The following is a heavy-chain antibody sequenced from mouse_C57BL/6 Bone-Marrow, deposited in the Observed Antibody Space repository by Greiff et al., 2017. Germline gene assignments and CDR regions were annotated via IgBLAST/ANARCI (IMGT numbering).Heavy chain of an antibody. J-gene: IGHJ2*01. CDR3: ARQGQLRLRLDY. Sequence: EVKLVESGGGLVKPGGSLKLSCAASGFTFSSYTMSWVRQTPEKRLEWVATISGGGGNTYYPDSVKGRFTISRDNAKNTLYLQMSSLRSEDTALYYCARQGQLRLRLDYWGQGTTLTVSS. CDR1: GFTFSSYT. D-gene: IGHD3-2*02. V-gene: IGHV5-9*01. CDR2: ISGGGGNT.